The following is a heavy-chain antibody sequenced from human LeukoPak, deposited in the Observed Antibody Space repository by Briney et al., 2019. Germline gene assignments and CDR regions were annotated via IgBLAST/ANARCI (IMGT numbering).Heavy chain of an antibody. V-gene: IGHV3-49*04. CDR3: TREAVEVGGWIQYYFDY. D-gene: IGHD4-23*01. CDR1: GFTFGDYA. Sequence: GGSLRLSCTASGFTFGDYAMSWVRQAPGKGLEWVGFIRSKAYGGTTEYAASVKGRFTISRDDSKSIAYLQMNSPKTEDTAVYYCTREAVEVGGWIQYYFDYWGQGTLVTVSS. CDR2: IRSKAYGGTT. J-gene: IGHJ4*02.